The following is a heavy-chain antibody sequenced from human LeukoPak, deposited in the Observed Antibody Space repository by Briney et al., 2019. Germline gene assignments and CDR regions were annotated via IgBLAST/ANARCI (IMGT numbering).Heavy chain of an antibody. D-gene: IGHD3-10*01. J-gene: IGHJ4*02. V-gene: IGHV4-59*01. Sequence: PSETLSLTCTVSGGAISSYYGSWVRQPPGKGLEWIGYISYSGSTNYNPSLKSRVTISVDTSKNQFSLKLNSMTAADTAVYYCARTNYGSGSHYNGNLDYWGQGTLVTVFS. CDR2: ISYSGST. CDR1: GGAISSYY. CDR3: ARTNYGSGSHYNGNLDY.